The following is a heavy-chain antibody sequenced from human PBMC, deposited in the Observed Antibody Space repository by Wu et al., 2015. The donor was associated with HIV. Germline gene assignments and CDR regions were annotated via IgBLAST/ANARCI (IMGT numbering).Heavy chain of an antibody. V-gene: IGHV1-2*02. D-gene: IGHD5-12*01. CDR1: GGSFSNYG. CDR3: ARGREYKEYDMGNWLDP. CDR2: INPNTGDT. Sequence: QVQLVQSGAEVKKPESSVKVSCKSSGGSFSNYGVNWVRQAPGQGLEWLGWINPNTGDTNYAQIFRGRVTMTRDTSITTAYMELSRLTSDDTAVYYCARGREYKEYDMGNWLDPWGQGTLVTVSS. J-gene: IGHJ5*02.